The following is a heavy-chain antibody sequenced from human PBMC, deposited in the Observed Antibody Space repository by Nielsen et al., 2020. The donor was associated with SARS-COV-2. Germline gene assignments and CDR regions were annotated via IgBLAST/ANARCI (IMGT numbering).Heavy chain of an antibody. V-gene: IGHV2-5*02. CDR3: AFVGLVEGAYYMDV. CDR2: IYWDDDK. J-gene: IGHJ6*03. CDR1: GFSLSTSGVG. D-gene: IGHD2-15*01. Sequence: SGPTLVKPTQTLTLTCTFSGFSLSTSGVGVGWIRQPPGKALEWLALIYWDDDKRYSTSLKSRLTITKDTSKNQVVLTMTNMDPVDTATYYCAFVGLVEGAYYMDVWGKGTTVTVSS.